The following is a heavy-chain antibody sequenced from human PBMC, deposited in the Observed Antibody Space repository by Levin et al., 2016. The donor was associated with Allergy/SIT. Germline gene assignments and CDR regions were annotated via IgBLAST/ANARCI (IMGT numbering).Heavy chain of an antibody. D-gene: IGHD5-18*01. V-gene: IGHV1-69*01. CDR2: IIPIFGTA. Sequence: WVRQAPGQGLEWMGGIIPIFGTANYAQKFQGRVTITADESTSTAYMELSSLRSEDTAVYYCARGDTAMLYYYYYYMDVWGKETTVTVSS. J-gene: IGHJ6*03. CDR3: ARGDTAMLYYYYYYMDV.